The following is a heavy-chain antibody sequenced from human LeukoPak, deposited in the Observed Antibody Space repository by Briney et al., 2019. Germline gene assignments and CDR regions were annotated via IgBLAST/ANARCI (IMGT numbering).Heavy chain of an antibody. CDR2: IYPGDSDT. D-gene: IGHD6-13*01. J-gene: IGHJ3*02. CDR3: ASAKLAAAGSHAFDI. Sequence: GESLKISCKGSGYSFTSYWIGWVRQMPGKGLEWMGIIYPGDSDTRYSPSFQGQVTISADKSISTAYLQWSSLKASDTAMYYCASAKLAAAGSHAFDIWGQGTMVTVSS. V-gene: IGHV5-51*01. CDR1: GYSFTSYW.